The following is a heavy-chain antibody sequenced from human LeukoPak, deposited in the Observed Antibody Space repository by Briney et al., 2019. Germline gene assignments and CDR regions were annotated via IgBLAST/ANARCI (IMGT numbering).Heavy chain of an antibody. Sequence: HPGGSLRLSCAASGFASSTYDMTWVRQAPGKGLEWVSGVSGIHYNTYYADSVKGRFTISRDNSKNSLYLQMNSLRAEDTAVYYCALTNYGGNSPFGDYWGQGTLVTVSS. CDR2: VSGIHYNT. CDR1: GFASSTYD. V-gene: IGHV3-23*01. CDR3: ALTNYGGNSPFGDY. D-gene: IGHD4-23*01. J-gene: IGHJ4*02.